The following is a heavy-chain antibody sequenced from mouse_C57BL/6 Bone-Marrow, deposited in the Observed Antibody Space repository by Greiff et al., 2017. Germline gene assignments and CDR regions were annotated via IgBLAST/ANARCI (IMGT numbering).Heavy chain of an antibody. CDR2: ISDGGSYT. V-gene: IGHV5-4*01. Sequence: EVKLVESGGGLVKPGGSLKLSCAASGFTFSSYAMSWVRQTPKKRLEWVATISDGGSYTYYPDNVKGRFTISRDNAKNNLYLQMSHLKSEDTAMYYCARDDESFLYYAMDYWGQGTSVTVSS. D-gene: IGHD1-3*01. J-gene: IGHJ4*01. CDR3: ARDDESFLYYAMDY. CDR1: GFTFSSYA.